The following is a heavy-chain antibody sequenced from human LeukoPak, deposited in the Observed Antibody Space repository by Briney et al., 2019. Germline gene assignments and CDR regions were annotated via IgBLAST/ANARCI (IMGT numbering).Heavy chain of an antibody. CDR2: ITDSGSGT. CDR3: AKNLLGSESFSWYFDL. V-gene: IGHV3-23*01. J-gene: IGHJ2*01. D-gene: IGHD1-26*01. Sequence: GGSLRLSCAASGVTFSSHGMSWVRQAPGKGLEWVSSITDSGSGTCYADSVKGRFTMSRDNSKNTLYLQMDSLRAEDTAVYYCAKNLLGSESFSWYFDLWGRGTLVTVSS. CDR1: GVTFSSHG.